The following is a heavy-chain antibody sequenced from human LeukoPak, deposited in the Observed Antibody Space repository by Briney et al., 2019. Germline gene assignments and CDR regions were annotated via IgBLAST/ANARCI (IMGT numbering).Heavy chain of an antibody. CDR2: ITSKTSGEAT. V-gene: IGHV3-15*01. J-gene: IGHJ4*02. CDR1: GLTFGNAW. CDR3: TTYRYSYGSTGYSYFDY. Sequence: GGSLRLSCAASGLTFGNAWMSWVRQAPGKGLEWVARITSKTSGEATDYAAPVRGRFTISRDDSKATLYLQMDSLETEDTAIYYCTTYRYSYGSTGYSYFDYWGQGILVTVSS. D-gene: IGHD3-22*01.